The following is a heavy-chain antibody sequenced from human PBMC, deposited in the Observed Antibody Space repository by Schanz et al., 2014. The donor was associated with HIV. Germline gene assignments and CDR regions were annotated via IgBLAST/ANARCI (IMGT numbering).Heavy chain of an antibody. CDR3: ARENPLYYYTHGGAFDI. CDR1: GFTFSSYG. CDR2: ISYDGSNK. J-gene: IGHJ3*02. V-gene: IGHV3-33*05. Sequence: QVQVVESGGGVVQPGRSLRLSCAASGFTFSSYGMHWVRQAPGKGLEWVAVISYDGSNKYYAGSVKGRFTISRDNSQNTMYLQMNRLRAEDTAVYYCARENPLYYYTHGGAFDIWGQGTMLTVSS. D-gene: IGHD3-10*01.